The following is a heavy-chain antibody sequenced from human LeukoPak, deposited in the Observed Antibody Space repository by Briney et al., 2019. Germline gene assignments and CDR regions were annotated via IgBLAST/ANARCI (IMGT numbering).Heavy chain of an antibody. CDR3: ASAQYSSSQPGFDY. J-gene: IGHJ4*02. CDR2: IYYSGST. V-gene: IGHV4-59*01. D-gene: IGHD6-13*01. CDR1: GGSIASYY. Sequence: PSETLSLTCTVSGGSIASYYWSWIRQFPGKGLEWIGYIYYSGSTNYNPSLKSRVTISVDTSKNQFSLKLSSVTAADTAVYYCASAQYSSSQPGFDYWGQGTLVTVSS.